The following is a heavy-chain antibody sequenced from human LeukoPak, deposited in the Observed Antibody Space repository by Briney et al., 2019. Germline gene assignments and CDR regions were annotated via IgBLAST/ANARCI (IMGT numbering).Heavy chain of an antibody. J-gene: IGHJ6*03. D-gene: IGHD3-3*01. CDR1: GFTFSSYW. Sequence: PGGSLRLSCAASGFTFSSYWMSWVRQAPGKGLEWVANIKQDGSEKYYVDSVKGRFTISRDNAKNSLYLQMNSLRAEDTAVYYCARIDFWSGYYYYYYYMDVWGEGTTVTVSS. CDR3: ARIDFWSGYYYYYYYMDV. V-gene: IGHV3-7*01. CDR2: IKQDGSEK.